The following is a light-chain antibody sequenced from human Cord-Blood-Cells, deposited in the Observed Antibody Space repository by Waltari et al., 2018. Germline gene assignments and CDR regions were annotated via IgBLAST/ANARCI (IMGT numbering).Light chain of an antibody. CDR2: DVS. J-gene: IGLJ2*01. CDR1: SSDVGGYHY. V-gene: IGLV2-11*01. CDR3: CSYAGSYTLV. Sequence: QSALTQPRSVSGSPGQSVTLPCTGTSSDVGGYHYVSWYQQHPGKAPKLMIYDVSKRPSGVPDRFSGSKSGNTASLTISGLQAEDEADYYCCSYAGSYTLVFGGGTKLTVL.